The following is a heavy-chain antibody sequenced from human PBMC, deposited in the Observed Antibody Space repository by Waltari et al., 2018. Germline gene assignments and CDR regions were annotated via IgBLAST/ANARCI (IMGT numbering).Heavy chain of an antibody. CDR1: GGPLSGFF. CDR2: SSYTGTT. CDR3: TRGLTVRKWFDP. V-gene: IGHV4-34*01. Sequence: LKPSETLSLTCAVSGGPLSGFFWTWIRQAPGKGLEWIGDSSYTGTTNYNPSLRSRVSVSVDMSKNQVSLELRSVTANDTAVYYCTRGLTVRKWFDPWGQGTLVIVSS. J-gene: IGHJ5*02.